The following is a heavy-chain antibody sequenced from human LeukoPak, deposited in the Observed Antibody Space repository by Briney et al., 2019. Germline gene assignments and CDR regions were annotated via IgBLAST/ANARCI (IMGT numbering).Heavy chain of an antibody. V-gene: IGHV3-21*01. CDR3: ARCDYGDYDWFDP. J-gene: IGHJ5*02. CDR1: GFTFSSYS. CDR2: ISSSSSYI. D-gene: IGHD4-17*01. Sequence: GGSLRLSCAASGFTFSSYSMNWVRQAPGKGLEWVSSISSSSSYIYYADSVKGRFTISRDNAKNSLYLQMNSLRAEDTAVYYCARCDYGDYDWFDPWGQGTLVTVSS.